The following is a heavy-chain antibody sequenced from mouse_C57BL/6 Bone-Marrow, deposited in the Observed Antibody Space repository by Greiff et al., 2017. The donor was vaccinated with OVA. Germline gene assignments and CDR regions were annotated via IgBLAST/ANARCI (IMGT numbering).Heavy chain of an antibody. CDR3: ARRRLRRGYYAMDY. CDR2: ISSGSSTI. Sequence: EVQLVESGGGLVKPGGSLKLSCAASGFTFSDYGMHWVRQAPEKGLEWVAYISSGSSTIYYADTVKGRFTISRDNAKNTLFLQMTSLRSEDTAMDYCARRRLRRGYYAMDYWGQGTSVTVSS. CDR1: GFTFSDYG. J-gene: IGHJ4*01. D-gene: IGHD2-4*01. V-gene: IGHV5-17*01.